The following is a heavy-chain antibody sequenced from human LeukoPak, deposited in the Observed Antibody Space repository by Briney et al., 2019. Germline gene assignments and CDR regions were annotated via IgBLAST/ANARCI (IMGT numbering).Heavy chain of an antibody. CDR3: ARSLGPLSKRGDY. V-gene: IGHV3-21*01. J-gene: IGHJ4*02. D-gene: IGHD3/OR15-3a*01. CDR2: ISSSSSYI. CDR1: GFTFSSYS. Sequence: GGSLRLSCAASGFTFSSYSMNWVRQAPGKGLEWVSSISSSSSYIYYADSVKGRFTISRDNAKNSLYLQMNSLRAEDTAVYYCARSLGPLSKRGDYWGQGTLVTVSS.